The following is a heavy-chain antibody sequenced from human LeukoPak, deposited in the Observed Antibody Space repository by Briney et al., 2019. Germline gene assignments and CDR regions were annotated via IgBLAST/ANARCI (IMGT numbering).Heavy chain of an antibody. J-gene: IGHJ4*02. CDR2: ISGSGGST. D-gene: IGHD3-3*01. Sequence: PGGSLRLSCAASGYTFSSYAMSWVRQAPGKGLEWVSAISGSGGSTYYADSVKGRFTISRDNSKNTLYLQMNSLRAEDTAVYYCGENGDDFWSGYLEYWGQGTLVTVST. V-gene: IGHV3-23*01. CDR3: GENGDDFWSGYLEY. CDR1: GYTFSSYA.